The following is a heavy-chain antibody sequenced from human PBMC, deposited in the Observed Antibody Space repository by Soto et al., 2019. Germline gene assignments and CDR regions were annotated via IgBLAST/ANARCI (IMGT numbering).Heavy chain of an antibody. D-gene: IGHD3-10*01. CDR1: GFTFSSYA. CDR2: ISGSGGST. Sequence: GGSLRLSCAASGFTFSSYAMSWVRQAPGKGLEWVSAISGSGGSTYYADSVKGRFTISRDNSKNTLYLQMNSLRAEDTAVYYCAKDSWFGELPHYYYYYYGMDVWGQGTTVTVSS. J-gene: IGHJ6*02. V-gene: IGHV3-23*01. CDR3: AKDSWFGELPHYYYYYYGMDV.